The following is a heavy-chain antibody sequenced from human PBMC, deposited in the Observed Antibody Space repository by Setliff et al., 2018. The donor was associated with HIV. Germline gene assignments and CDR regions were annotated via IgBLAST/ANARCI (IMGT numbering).Heavy chain of an antibody. D-gene: IGHD3-10*01. CDR2: IYWDDDK. CDR1: GFSLSTSGVG. Sequence: SGPTLVNPTHTLTLTCTFSGFSLSTSGVGVGWIRQPPGKALEWLALIYWDDDKRYSPSLKSRLTITTDTSKNQVVLTMTNMDPVDTATYYCARHRLMVRGVNEFDYWGQGTLVTVSS. V-gene: IGHV2-5*02. J-gene: IGHJ4*02. CDR3: ARHRLMVRGVNEFDY.